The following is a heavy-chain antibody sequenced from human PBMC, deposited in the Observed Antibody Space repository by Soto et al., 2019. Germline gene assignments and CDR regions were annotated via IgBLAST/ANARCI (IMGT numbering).Heavy chain of an antibody. CDR2: TWYDGSNR. V-gene: IGHV3-33*06. J-gene: IGHJ6*02. CDR3: ANVLERKGPDHPRWGVDV. CDR1: GFTFSNYG. D-gene: IGHD2-15*01. Sequence: QVQLVESGGGVVQPGRSLRLSCAASGFTFSNYGLHWVRQAPGKGLEWVAVTWYDGSNRHYADSVRGRFTISRDNSKNTLYLQINSLRVAATAVYYCANVLERKGPDHPRWGVDVWGQGTTVTVSS.